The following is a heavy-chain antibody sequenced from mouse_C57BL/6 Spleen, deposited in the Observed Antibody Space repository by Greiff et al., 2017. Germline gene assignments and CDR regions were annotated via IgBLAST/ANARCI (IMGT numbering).Heavy chain of an antibody. V-gene: IGHV14-2*01. CDR3: TSLWLRRLYYYAMDY. CDR1: GFNIKDYY. J-gene: IGHJ4*01. D-gene: IGHD2-2*01. CDR2: IDPEDGET. Sequence: EVQLQESGAELVKPGASVKLSCTASGFNIKDYYMHWVKQRTEQGLEWIGRIDPEDGETKYAPKFQGKATITADTSSNTAYLQLSSLTSEDTAVYYCTSLWLRRLYYYAMDYWGQGTSVTVSS.